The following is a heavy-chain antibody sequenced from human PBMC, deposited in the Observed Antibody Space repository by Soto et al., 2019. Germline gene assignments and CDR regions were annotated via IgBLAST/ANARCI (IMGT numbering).Heavy chain of an antibody. Sequence: SETLCVPCAVYRGSFSGAYWCWIGQPPGKGLEWIGEINHSGSTNYNPSLKSRVTISVDKSKNQFSLKLSSVTAADTDVYYCARVNVVVPAARSYYGMDVWGQGTTVT. CDR1: RGSFSGAY. V-gene: IGHV4-34*01. CDR3: ARVNVVVPAARSYYGMDV. J-gene: IGHJ6*02. CDR2: INHSGST. D-gene: IGHD2-2*01.